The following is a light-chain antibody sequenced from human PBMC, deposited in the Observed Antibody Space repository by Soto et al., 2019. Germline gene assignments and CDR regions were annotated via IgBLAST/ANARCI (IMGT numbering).Light chain of an antibody. V-gene: IGKV3-11*01. CDR3: QQRSIWPT. CDR1: QSVSNF. J-gene: IGKJ5*01. CDR2: DAS. Sequence: EIVLTQSPATLSFSPGERATLSCRASQSVSNFLAWYQQKPGQAPRLLIYDASSRATGIPARFSGSVSGTEFTLSISSLEPEDFAVYYCQQRSIWPTFGQGPRLEIK.